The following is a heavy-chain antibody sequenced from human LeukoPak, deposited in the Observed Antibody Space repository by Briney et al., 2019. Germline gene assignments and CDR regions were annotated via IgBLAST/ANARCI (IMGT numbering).Heavy chain of an antibody. CDR2: ISAYNGNI. V-gene: IGHV1-18*01. Sequence: VKVSCKASGYSFTSYAINWVRQAPGQGLEWMGWISAYNGNIDYAQKLQDRVTMTTDTATSTAYMELRSLTSDDTAVYYCARDPLRSTWSTYYNALDVWGQGTTVTVSS. J-gene: IGHJ6*02. CDR1: GYSFTSYA. D-gene: IGHD6-13*01. CDR3: ARDPLRSTWSTYYNALDV.